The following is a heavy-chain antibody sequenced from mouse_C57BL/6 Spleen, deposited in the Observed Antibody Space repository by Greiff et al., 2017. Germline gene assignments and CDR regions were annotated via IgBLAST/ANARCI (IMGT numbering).Heavy chain of an antibody. J-gene: IGHJ3*01. CDR2: IDPEDGAT. D-gene: IGHD3-3*01. CDR3: ARGDPGLAY. CDR1: GFNIKDYY. Sequence: VHVKQSGAELVKPGASVKLSCTASGFNIKDYYMHWVKQRPEQGLEWIGRIDPEDGATKYAPKFQGKATITADTSSNTAYLQLSSLTSEDTAVYYCARGDPGLAYWGQGTLVTVSA. V-gene: IGHV14-2*01.